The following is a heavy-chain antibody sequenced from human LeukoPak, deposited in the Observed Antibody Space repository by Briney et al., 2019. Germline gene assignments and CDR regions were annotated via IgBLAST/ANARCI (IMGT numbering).Heavy chain of an antibody. CDR2: IYHSGST. V-gene: IGHV4-4*02. Sequence: SETLSLTCAVSGGSISSSNWWSWVRQPPGKGLEWIGEIYHSGSTNYNPSLKSRVTISVDKSKNQFSLKLSSVTAADTAVYYCARAVGATIGDAFDIWGQGTMVTVSS. CDR1: GGSISSSNW. D-gene: IGHD1-26*01. J-gene: IGHJ3*02. CDR3: ARAVGATIGDAFDI.